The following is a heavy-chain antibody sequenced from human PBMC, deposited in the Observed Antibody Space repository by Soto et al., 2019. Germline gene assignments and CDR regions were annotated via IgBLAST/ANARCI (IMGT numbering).Heavy chain of an antibody. CDR1: GGSFSGYY. CDR3: ARMRTYYYDSSGSFDY. CDR2: INHSGST. V-gene: IGHV4-34*01. J-gene: IGHJ4*02. D-gene: IGHD3-22*01. Sequence: QVQLQQWGAGLLKPSETLSLTCAVYGGSFSGYYWSWIRQPPGKGLEWIGEINHSGSTNYNPSLKSRVTISVDTSKNQFSLKLSSVTAADTAVYYCARMRTYYYDSSGSFDYWGQGTLVTVSS.